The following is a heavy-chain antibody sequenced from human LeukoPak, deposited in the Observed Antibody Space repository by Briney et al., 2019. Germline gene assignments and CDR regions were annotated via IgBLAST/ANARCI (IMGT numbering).Heavy chain of an antibody. Sequence: GGSLRLSCAASGFTFSRYAMHWVRPAPGKGLEWVAVISYDGSNKYYADSVKGRFTISRDNSKNTLYLQMNSLRAEDTAVYYCASLYGSGSYYNSNYYYYYMDVWGKGTTVTVSS. CDR2: ISYDGSNK. V-gene: IGHV3-30*01. CDR1: GFTFSRYA. J-gene: IGHJ6*03. CDR3: ASLYGSGSYYNSNYYYYYMDV. D-gene: IGHD3-10*01.